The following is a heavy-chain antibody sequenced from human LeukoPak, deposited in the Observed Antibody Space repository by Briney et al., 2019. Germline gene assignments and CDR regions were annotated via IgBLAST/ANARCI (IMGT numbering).Heavy chain of an antibody. V-gene: IGHV1-2*02. CDR2: INPNSGGT. Sequence: GASVKVSCKASGYTFTGYYMHWVRQAPGQGLEWMGWINPNSGGTNYAQKFQGRVTMTRDTSISTAYMELSRLRSDDTAVYYCAREWAFSFGNSKVATTENWFDPWGQGTLVTVSS. CDR3: AREWAFSFGNSKVATTENWFDP. D-gene: IGHD5-12*01. CDR1: GYTFTGYY. J-gene: IGHJ5*02.